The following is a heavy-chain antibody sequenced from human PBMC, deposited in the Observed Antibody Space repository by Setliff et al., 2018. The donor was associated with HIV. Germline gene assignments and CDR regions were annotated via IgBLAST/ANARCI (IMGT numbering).Heavy chain of an antibody. V-gene: IGHV5-51*01. J-gene: IGHJ2*01. Sequence: GESLKISCKGSGYSFTSYWIGWVRQMPGKGLEWMGIIFPGDSDTRFSPSFQGQVSLSADKSINTAYMQWRSLKASDTAMYYCARQGYGDYWYFDLWGQGTLVTVSS. CDR1: GYSFTSYW. CDR3: ARQGYGDYWYFDL. D-gene: IGHD4-17*01. CDR2: IFPGDSDT.